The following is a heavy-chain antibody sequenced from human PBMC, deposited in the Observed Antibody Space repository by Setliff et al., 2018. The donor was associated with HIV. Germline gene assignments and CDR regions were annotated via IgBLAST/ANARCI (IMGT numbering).Heavy chain of an antibody. V-gene: IGHV4-34*01. Sequence: NPSETLSLTCAVYGGSVSGHYWGWFRQPPGKGLEWIGEITPTGDTNYIPSLKSRVAMSLDTSKNQFSLKLTSVTAADTAVYYCARGGTSSNWFDPWGQGTLVTVS. CDR2: ITPTGDT. CDR3: ARGGTSSNWFDP. D-gene: IGHD2-8*01. J-gene: IGHJ5*02. CDR1: GGSVSGHY.